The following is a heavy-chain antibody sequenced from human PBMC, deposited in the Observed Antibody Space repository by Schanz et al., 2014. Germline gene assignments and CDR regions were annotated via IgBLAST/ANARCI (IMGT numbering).Heavy chain of an antibody. CDR2: MYINSGST. CDR1: GFTVNTNY. J-gene: IGHJ4*02. CDR3: VRAGYETTGYYHLESWVGDYFDS. Sequence: EVQLVESGGGLIQPGGSLRLSCAVSGFTVNTNYMSWVRQAPGKGLEWISSMYINSGSTQYADSVKGRFIISRDSSKNTLFPQMNSLSAEDPAVYYCVRAGYETTGYYHLESWVGDYFDSWGQGALVTVSS. D-gene: IGHD3-22*01. V-gene: IGHV3-53*01.